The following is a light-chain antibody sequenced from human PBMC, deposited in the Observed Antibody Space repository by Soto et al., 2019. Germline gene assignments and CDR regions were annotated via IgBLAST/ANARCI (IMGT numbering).Light chain of an antibody. Sequence: QSALTQPASVSGSPGQSITISCTGTSSDIGTYNLVSWYQQHPGKAPKLIIYEVTERPSGVPNRFSGSKSGNAASLTISGLLAEDEADYYCCSFAGNPVDVVFGGGTKLTVL. CDR1: SSDIGTYNL. CDR3: CSFAGNPVDVV. V-gene: IGLV2-23*02. CDR2: EVT. J-gene: IGLJ2*01.